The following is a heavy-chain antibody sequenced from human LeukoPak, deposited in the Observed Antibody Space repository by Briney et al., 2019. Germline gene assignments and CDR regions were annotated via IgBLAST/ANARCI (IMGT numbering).Heavy chain of an antibody. CDR2: INPNTGGT. V-gene: IGHV1-2*02. CDR1: GYIFTDYY. D-gene: IGHD6-19*01. Sequence: GASVKVSCKASGYIFTDYYLHWVRQAPGQGLEWMGWINPNTGGTKYAQKFQGRVTMTRDTSISTAYMELSRLRSDDTAVYYCARGNRYEQWLVRGDYWGQGTLVTVSS. J-gene: IGHJ4*02. CDR3: ARGNRYEQWLVRGDY.